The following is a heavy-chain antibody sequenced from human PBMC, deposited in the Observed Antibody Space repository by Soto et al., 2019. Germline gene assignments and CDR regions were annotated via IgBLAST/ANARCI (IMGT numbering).Heavy chain of an antibody. CDR1: GYTFTNYY. D-gene: IGHD2-8*01. CDR3: ARDFSGCMDY. J-gene: IGHJ4*02. Sequence: GDSVKVSCKASGYTFTNYYMHWVRQAPGQGLEWMGIIYPSGGSTRNAQKFQGRVTMTRDTSTSTVYMELSSLRSEDTAVYYCARDFSGCMDYWGRGPLVTVSS. CDR2: IYPSGGST. V-gene: IGHV1-46*01.